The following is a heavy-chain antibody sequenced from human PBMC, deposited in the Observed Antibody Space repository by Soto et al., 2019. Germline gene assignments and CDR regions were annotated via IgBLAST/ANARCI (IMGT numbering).Heavy chain of an antibody. CDR1: GGSFSGYY. Sequence: QVQLQQWGAGLLKPSETLSLTCAVYGGSFSGYYWSWIRQPPGKGLEWIGEINHSGSTNYNPSLKSRVTISVDTSKHQFSLKLSSVTAADTAVYYCARAGMVRGVPPWFDPWGQGTLVTVSS. CDR3: ARAGMVRGVPPWFDP. CDR2: INHSGST. V-gene: IGHV4-34*01. J-gene: IGHJ5*02. D-gene: IGHD3-10*01.